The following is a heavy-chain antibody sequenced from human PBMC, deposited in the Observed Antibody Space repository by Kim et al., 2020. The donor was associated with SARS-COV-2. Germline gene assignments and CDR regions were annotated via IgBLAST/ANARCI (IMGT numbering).Heavy chain of an antibody. V-gene: IGHV4-31*03. CDR3: ARADHGDYIIDS. CDR2: VYDSGRT. D-gene: IGHD4-17*01. Sequence: SETLSLTCSVSGVSVSSRSYFWAWIRQRSGKGLEWIGFVYDSGRTYYNPSLERRTTLSVDTSKNQFSLKLTSVTAADTAVYYCARADHGDYIIDSWGQGTLVSVSS. CDR1: GVSVSSRSYF. J-gene: IGHJ4*02.